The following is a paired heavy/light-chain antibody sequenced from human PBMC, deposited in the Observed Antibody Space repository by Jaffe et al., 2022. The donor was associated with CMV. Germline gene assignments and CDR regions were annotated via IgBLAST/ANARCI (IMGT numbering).Light chain of an antibody. CDR1: SLRSYY. J-gene: IGLJ2*01. CDR2: GKN. Sequence: SSELTQDPAVSVALGQTVRITCQGDSLRSYYASWYQQKPGQAPVLVIYGKNNRPSGIPDRFSGSSSGNTASLTITGAQAEDEADYYCNSRDSSGNHQRVVFGGGTKLTVL. V-gene: IGLV3-19*01. CDR3: NSRDSSGNHQRVV.
Heavy chain of an antibody. CDR3: ARARDYYDSSGYYYGHAYFDY. Sequence: EVQLVESGGGLVQPGGSLRLSCAASGFTFSSYEMNWVRQAPGKGLEWVSYISSSGSTIYYADSVKGRFTISRDNAKNSLYLQMNSLRAEDTAVYYCARARDYYDSSGYYYGHAYFDYWGQGTLVTVSS. V-gene: IGHV3-48*03. J-gene: IGHJ4*02. CDR1: GFTFSSYE. D-gene: IGHD3-22*01. CDR2: ISSSGSTI.